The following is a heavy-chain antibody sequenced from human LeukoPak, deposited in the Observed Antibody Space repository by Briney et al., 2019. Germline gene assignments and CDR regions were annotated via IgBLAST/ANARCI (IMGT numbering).Heavy chain of an antibody. V-gene: IGHV4-30-4*01. CDR3: ARVAYYYDSSGYYYGDWFDP. Sequence: SQTLSLTCTVSGGSISSGDYYWSWIRQPPGKGLEWIGYIYYSGSTYYNPSLKSRVTISVDTSKNQFSLKLSSVTAADTAVYYCARVAYYYDSSGYYYGDWFDPWGQGTLVTVSS. CDR1: GGSISSGDYY. CDR2: IYYSGST. J-gene: IGHJ5*02. D-gene: IGHD3-22*01.